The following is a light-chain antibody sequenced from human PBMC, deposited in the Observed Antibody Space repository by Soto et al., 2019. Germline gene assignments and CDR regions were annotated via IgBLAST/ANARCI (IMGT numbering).Light chain of an antibody. CDR2: DAS. Sequence: ESVMTPFSAVLSMSPEDGATLSCKASQNVYNNLSWYQQRPGQPPRLLIYDASTRATGISARFSGSGYGTEFTLTIRSLQSEDFAVYFCQQCRNWPLTFGGGTKVDIK. V-gene: IGKV3-15*01. CDR3: QQCRNWPLT. J-gene: IGKJ4*01. CDR1: QNVYNN.